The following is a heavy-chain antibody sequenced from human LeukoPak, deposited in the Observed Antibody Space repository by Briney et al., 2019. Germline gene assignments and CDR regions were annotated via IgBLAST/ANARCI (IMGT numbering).Heavy chain of an antibody. CDR3: ARDKTAATYYYYYGMDV. CDR1: GGTFSSYA. CDR2: IIPIFGTA. V-gene: IGHV1-69*13. Sequence: ASVNVSCKASGGTFSSYAISWVRPAPGQGLEWMGGIIPIFGTANYAQKFQGRVTITADESTSTAYMELSSLRSEDTAVYYCARDKTAATYYYYYGMDVWGQGTTVTVSS. J-gene: IGHJ6*02. D-gene: IGHD2-21*02.